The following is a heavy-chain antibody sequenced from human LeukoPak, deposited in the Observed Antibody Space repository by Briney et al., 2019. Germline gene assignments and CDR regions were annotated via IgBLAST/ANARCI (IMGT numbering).Heavy chain of an antibody. D-gene: IGHD3-22*01. J-gene: IGHJ4*02. CDR2: ISYDGSNK. CDR1: GFTFSSYG. Sequence: GRSLRLSCAASGFTFSSYGMHWVRQAPGKGLEWVAVISYDGSNKYYADSVKGRFTISRDNSKNTLYLQLNSLRAEDTAVYYCAKSHYEAYLDYWGQGTLVTVSS. V-gene: IGHV3-30*18. CDR3: AKSHYEAYLDY.